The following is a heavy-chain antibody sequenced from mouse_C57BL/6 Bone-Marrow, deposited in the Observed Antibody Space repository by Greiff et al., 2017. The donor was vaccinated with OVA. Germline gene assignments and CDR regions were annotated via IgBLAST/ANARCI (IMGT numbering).Heavy chain of an antibody. CDR1: GYTFTSYW. V-gene: IGHV1-50*01. Sequence: QVQLQQPGAELVKPGASVKLSCKASGYTFTSYWMQWVKQRPGQGLEWIGEIDPSDSYTNYNQKFKGKATLTVDTSSSTAYMQLSSLTSEDSAVYYCAEGYGSSYVDWYFDVWGTGTTVTVSS. J-gene: IGHJ1*03. CDR3: AEGYGSSYVDWYFDV. CDR2: IDPSDSYT. D-gene: IGHD1-1*01.